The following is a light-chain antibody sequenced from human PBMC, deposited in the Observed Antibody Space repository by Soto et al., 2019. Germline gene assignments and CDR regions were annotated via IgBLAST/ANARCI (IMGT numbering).Light chain of an antibody. Sequence: EIVLTQSPAILSLSPGDRATLSCRASQGVSSYLAWYQQKPGQAPRLLIYAASNRDNGIPARFSGSGSGTDFTLTISSLEPEDFATYYCQQRNNWPYTFGQGTKVEIK. CDR1: QGVSSY. CDR3: QQRNNWPYT. V-gene: IGKV3-11*01. J-gene: IGKJ2*01. CDR2: AAS.